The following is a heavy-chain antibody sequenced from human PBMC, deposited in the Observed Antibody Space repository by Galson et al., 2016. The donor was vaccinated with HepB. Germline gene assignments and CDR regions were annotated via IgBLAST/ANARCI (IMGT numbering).Heavy chain of an antibody. CDR3: ARDEKLLYYFGTDV. Sequence: TLSLTCAVSGASISSDKWWSWVRQPPGKGLEWIGEIFRTGSTNYNPSLKSRVTISIDKSKNQFSMRLRSVTAADTAVYYCARDEKLLYYFGTDVLGQGTTVTVSS. D-gene: IGHD1-26*01. V-gene: IGHV4-4*02. CDR1: GASISSDKW. CDR2: IFRTGST. J-gene: IGHJ6*02.